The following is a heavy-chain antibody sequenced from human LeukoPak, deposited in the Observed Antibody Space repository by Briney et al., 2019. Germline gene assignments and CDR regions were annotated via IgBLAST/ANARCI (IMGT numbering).Heavy chain of an antibody. CDR3: ARDSEDYDLYRGGSDY. V-gene: IGHV3-30-3*01. CDR2: ISYDGSNK. Sequence: PGGSLRLSCAASGFTFSSYAMHWVRQAPGKGLEWVAVISYDGSNKYYADSVKGRFTISRDNSMNTLYLQMNSLRAEDTAVYYCARDSEDYDLYRGGSDYWGQGTLVTVSS. D-gene: IGHD3-3*01. J-gene: IGHJ4*02. CDR1: GFTFSSYA.